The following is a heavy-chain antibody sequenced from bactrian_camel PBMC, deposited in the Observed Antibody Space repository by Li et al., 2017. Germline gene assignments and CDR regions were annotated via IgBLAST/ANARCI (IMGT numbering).Heavy chain of an antibody. D-gene: IGHD3*01. J-gene: IGHJ4*01. CDR1: GFTFSSYD. V-gene: IGHV3S40*01. Sequence: QLVESGGGLVQPGGSLRLSCAASGFTFSSYDMSWVRQAPGKGLEWVSTSNKGADTNYADSVKGRFTVSQDSAKNTLYLQMNSLKPEDTAMYYCAAGPLGDCCSGTAPSFGYNYWGQGTQVTVS. CDR2: SNKGADT. CDR3: AAGPLGDCCSGTAPSFGYNY.